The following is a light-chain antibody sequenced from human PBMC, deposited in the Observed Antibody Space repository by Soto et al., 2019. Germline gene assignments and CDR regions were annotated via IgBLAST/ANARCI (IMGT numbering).Light chain of an antibody. CDR1: SSDIYDYNY. CDR2: EVS. J-gene: IGLJ1*01. V-gene: IGLV2-14*01. CDR3: SSYTSSSTVYV. Sequence: QSVLTQPASVSGSPGQSITISCTGSSSDIYDYNYVSWYQQHPGKAPTFMIYEVSNRPSGVSTRFSGSKSGNTASLSISGLQTEDKAIYYCSSYTSSSTVYVYGTGTKVTVL.